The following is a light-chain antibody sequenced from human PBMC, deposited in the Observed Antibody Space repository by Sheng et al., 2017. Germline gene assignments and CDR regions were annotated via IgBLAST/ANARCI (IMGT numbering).Light chain of an antibody. CDR3: GSFAEIKKAV. CDR2: DVI. Sequence: QSALTQPPSASGSPGQSVTISCTGTSRDFHDYKHVSWYQQHPGKAPKLIIFDVIKRPSGVPDRFSGSKSGNTASLTVSGLRPEDEAAYYCGSFAEIKKAVFGGGTKLTVL. V-gene: IGLV2-8*01. CDR1: SRDFHDYKH. J-gene: IGLJ3*02.